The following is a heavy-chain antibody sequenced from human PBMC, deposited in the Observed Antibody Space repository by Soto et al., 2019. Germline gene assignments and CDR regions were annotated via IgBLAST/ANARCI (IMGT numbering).Heavy chain of an antibody. Sequence: QLQLQESGPGLVKPSETLSLTCTVSGGSINSSTYYWAWIRQPPGKGLEWIGTIYYSGTTYDNPSLKSRVTMSVDKTKNHFSLTLTSVTAADTAVYFCARGPIRGVQYYFDLWGPGTVVAVSS. J-gene: IGHJ4*02. CDR2: IYYSGTT. CDR1: GGSINSSTYY. CDR3: ARGPIRGVQYYFDL. V-gene: IGHV4-39*07. D-gene: IGHD3-10*01.